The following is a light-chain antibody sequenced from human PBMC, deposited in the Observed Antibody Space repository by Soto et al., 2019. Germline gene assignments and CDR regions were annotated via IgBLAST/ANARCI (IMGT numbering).Light chain of an antibody. Sequence: ALPLTQSPSSLSASVGDRVNITCRASQGISSALAWYQQKPGKAPKLLIYDASSLESGVPSRFSSSGSEKYFTRTISSLQPEDFATYCCQQFNNNSVTFGGGTKVEIK. J-gene: IGKJ4*01. CDR1: QGISSA. CDR2: DAS. CDR3: QQFNNNSVT. V-gene: IGKV1D-13*01.